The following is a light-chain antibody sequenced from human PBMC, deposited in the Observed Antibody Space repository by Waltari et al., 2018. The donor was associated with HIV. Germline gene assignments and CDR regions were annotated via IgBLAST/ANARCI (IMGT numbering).Light chain of an antibody. J-gene: IGKJ4*01. Sequence: DIVMTQSPASLAVSLGERATINCKSSQSVLYSSNNKNYLAWYQQKPGQPPKLLIYWASTRESGVPDRFSGSGSGTDFTLTISSLQAEDVAVYYCQQYYSTPLTFGGGTTVE. V-gene: IGKV4-1*01. CDR2: WAS. CDR3: QQYYSTPLT. CDR1: QSVLYSSNNKNY.